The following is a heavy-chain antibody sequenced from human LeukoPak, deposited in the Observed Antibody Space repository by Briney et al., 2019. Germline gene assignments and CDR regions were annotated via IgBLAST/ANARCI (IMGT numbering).Heavy chain of an antibody. D-gene: IGHD5-18*01. CDR1: GGTFSSYA. J-gene: IGHJ6*02. CDR3: ARALGYSYGPIYYYGMDV. V-gene: IGHV1-69*13. CDR2: IIPIFGTA. Sequence: SVKVSCKASGGTFSSYAISWVRQAPGQGLEWMGGIIPIFGTANYAQKFQGRVTITADESTSTAYMELSSLRSEDTAVYYCARALGYSYGPIYYYGMDVWGHGTTVTVSS.